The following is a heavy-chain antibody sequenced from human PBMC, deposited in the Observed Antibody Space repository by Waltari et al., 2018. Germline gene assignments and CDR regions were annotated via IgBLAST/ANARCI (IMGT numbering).Heavy chain of an antibody. CDR2: ISSSSSYI. CDR1: GFTFSSYS. J-gene: IGHJ4*02. V-gene: IGHV3-21*01. Sequence: EVQLVESGGGLVKPGGSLRLSCAASGFTFSSYSMNWVRQAPGKGVELVSSISSSSSYIYYADSVKGRFTISRDNAKNSLYLQMNSLRAEDTAVYYCARGGAEQQLDYWGQGTLVTVSS. D-gene: IGHD6-13*01. CDR3: ARGGAEQQLDY.